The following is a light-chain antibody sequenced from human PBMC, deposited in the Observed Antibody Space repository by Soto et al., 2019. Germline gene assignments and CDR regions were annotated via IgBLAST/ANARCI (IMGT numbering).Light chain of an antibody. Sequence: EIVLTQSPVTLSLSPGERAILSCGASQSVSGDFLAWYQQKPGLAPRLLISDASNRATGIPGRFSGGGSGTDFTLTISRLEPEDSAMYYCQHHGSFLYTFGQGTKLEIK. CDR2: DAS. CDR1: QSVSGDF. J-gene: IGKJ2*01. CDR3: QHHGSFLYT. V-gene: IGKV3D-20*01.